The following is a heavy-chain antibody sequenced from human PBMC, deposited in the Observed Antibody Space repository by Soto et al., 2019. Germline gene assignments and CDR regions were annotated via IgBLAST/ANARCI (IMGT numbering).Heavy chain of an antibody. Sequence: QVQLVQSGAEVKKPGSSVKVSCKDSGGTFSTYSLFWGRQAPGQGLEWMGRIIPMLGTRNYAQRFQDRVTITADKTTATANMELSSLRSEDTALYYCTVGSWSGEVFDIWGQGTMVTVSS. CDR2: IIPMLGTR. J-gene: IGHJ3*02. CDR3: TVGSWSGEVFDI. V-gene: IGHV1-69*08. D-gene: IGHD2-21*01. CDR1: GGTFSTYS.